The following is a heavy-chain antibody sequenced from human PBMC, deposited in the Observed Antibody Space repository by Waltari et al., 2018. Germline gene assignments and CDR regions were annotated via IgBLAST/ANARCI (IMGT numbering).Heavy chain of an antibody. CDR3: TRDPAGGIDV. D-gene: IGHD3-16*01. CDR2: IYTYGNP. V-gene: IGHV4-61*02. Sequence: QVQLQESGPGLVRPSETLSLTGKVAGDSINSGRYFWSWIRQPAGEGVDVIGHIYTYGNPIYPPSLTGRVTITMDMSRNQFSLRLTSVTAADTAVYYCTRDPAGGIDVWGQGTLVTVSS. CDR1: GDSINSGRYF. J-gene: IGHJ4*02.